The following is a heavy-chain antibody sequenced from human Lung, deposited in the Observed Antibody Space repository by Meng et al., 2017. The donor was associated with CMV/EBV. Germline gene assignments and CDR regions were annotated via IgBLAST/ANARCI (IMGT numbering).Heavy chain of an antibody. V-gene: IGHV7-4-1*02. CDR1: GYTSSTCT. J-gene: IGHJ5*02. D-gene: IGHD2/OR15-2a*01. Sequence: SGYALKKPGVSVKVSCKASGYTSSTCTINWVRQAHGRGLEWMGWISTNTGTPTYTQGFTGRFVFSLDTSVSTAYLQISSLKAVDTAVYYCARGGNFDPWGQGTLVTVSS. CDR3: ARGGNFDP. CDR2: ISTNTGTP.